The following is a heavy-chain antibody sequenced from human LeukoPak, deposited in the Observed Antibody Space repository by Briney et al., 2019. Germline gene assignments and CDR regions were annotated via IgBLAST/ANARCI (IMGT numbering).Heavy chain of an antibody. Sequence: SEALSLTCTVSGGSISSYYWSWIRQTPGKGLEWIGYIYYSGSTNYNPSLKSRVTISVDTSKNQFSLKLSSVTAADTAVYYCARVGSYSDWFDPWGQGTLVTLSS. CDR1: GGSISSYY. D-gene: IGHD1-26*01. J-gene: IGHJ5*02. CDR2: IYYSGST. V-gene: IGHV4-59*01. CDR3: ARVGSYSDWFDP.